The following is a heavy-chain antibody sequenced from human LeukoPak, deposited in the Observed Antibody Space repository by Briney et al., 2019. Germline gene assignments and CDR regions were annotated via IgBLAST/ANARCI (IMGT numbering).Heavy chain of an antibody. CDR1: GGTFSSYA. Sequence: VASVRVSCKASGGTFSSYAISWVRQAPGQGLEWMGRIIPILGIANYAQKFQGRVTITADKSTSTAYMELSSLRSEDTAVYYCARSLKGSSWYVSYYYYGMDVWGQGTTVTVSS. CDR3: ARSLKGSSWYVSYYYYGMDV. D-gene: IGHD6-13*01. CDR2: IIPILGIA. J-gene: IGHJ6*02. V-gene: IGHV1-69*04.